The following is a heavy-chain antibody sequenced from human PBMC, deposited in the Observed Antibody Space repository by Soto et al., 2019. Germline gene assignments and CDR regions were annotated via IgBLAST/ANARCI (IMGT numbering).Heavy chain of an antibody. Sequence: QAQLVQSGGEVKKSGASVKVSCKTSGYTFTSYGISWVRQAPGQGLEWMGWISGYNGYTNYAQKLQGRVTMTTDTSTSTAYMDLRSLRSDDTAVYYCARIETITMVRGVIIDAFDIWGQGTMVTVSS. CDR1: GYTFTSYG. V-gene: IGHV1-18*01. CDR3: ARIETITMVRGVIIDAFDI. D-gene: IGHD3-10*01. J-gene: IGHJ3*02. CDR2: ISGYNGYT.